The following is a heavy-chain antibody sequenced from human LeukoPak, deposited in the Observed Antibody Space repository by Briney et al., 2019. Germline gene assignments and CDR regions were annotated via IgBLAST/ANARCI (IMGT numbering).Heavy chain of an antibody. D-gene: IGHD1-26*01. CDR1: GGSTSIYY. CDR2: IYTSGST. Sequence: SETLSLTCTVSGGSTSIYYWSWIRQPAGKGLEWIGRIYTSGSTNYNPSLKSRVTISVDKSKNQFSLKLSSVTAADTAVYYCARVSEGATRDYYYYYMDVWGKGTTVTVSS. V-gene: IGHV4-4*07. J-gene: IGHJ6*03. CDR3: ARVSEGATRDYYYYYMDV.